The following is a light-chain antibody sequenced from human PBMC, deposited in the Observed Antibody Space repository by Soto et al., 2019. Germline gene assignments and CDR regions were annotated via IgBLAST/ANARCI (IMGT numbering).Light chain of an antibody. CDR1: SGHSRYA. V-gene: IGLV4-69*01. CDR3: QTWATGIRV. J-gene: IGLJ3*02. Sequence: QSVLTQSPSASASLGASVKLTCTVDSGHSRYAIAWHQQQPEKGPRYLMKVDSDGSHSKADGIPDRFSGSSSGAERYLTSSSLQSEDEADYDCQTWATGIRVFGGGTKLTVL. CDR2: VDSDGSH.